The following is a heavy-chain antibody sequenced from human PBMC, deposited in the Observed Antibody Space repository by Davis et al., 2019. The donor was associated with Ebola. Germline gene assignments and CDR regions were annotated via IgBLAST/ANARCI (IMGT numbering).Heavy chain of an antibody. CDR1: GFTFSSYW. Sequence: PGGSLRLSCAASGFTFSSYWMSWVRQAPGKGLEWVANIKQDGSEKYYVDSVKGRFTISRDNAKNSLYLQMNSLRAEDTAVYYCARVQTQIAPSSGWFDPWGQGTLVTVSS. CDR2: IKQDGSEK. V-gene: IGHV3-7*03. D-gene: IGHD3-10*01. J-gene: IGHJ5*02. CDR3: ARVQTQIAPSSGWFDP.